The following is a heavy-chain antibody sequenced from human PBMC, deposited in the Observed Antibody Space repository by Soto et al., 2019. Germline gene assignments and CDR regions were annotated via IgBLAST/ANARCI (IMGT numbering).Heavy chain of an antibody. CDR3: AQESRYYYVSGSYLSLDY. CDR2: LTGSGYTT. CDR1: GFTFSTYA. D-gene: IGHD3-10*01. J-gene: IGHJ4*02. V-gene: IGHV3-23*01. Sequence: EVQLLESGGGLVQPGGSLRLSCAASGFTFSTYAMTWVRQAPGKGLEWVSTLTGSGYTTYYADSVKGRFTISRDNSKNTRYLQMNSLRAEDTAVYYCAQESRYYYVSGSYLSLDYWGQGTLVTVSS.